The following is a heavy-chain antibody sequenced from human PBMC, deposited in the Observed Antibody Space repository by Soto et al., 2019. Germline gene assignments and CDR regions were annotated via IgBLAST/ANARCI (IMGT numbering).Heavy chain of an antibody. CDR1: GFTFSTYG. Sequence: GALRLSCAAPGFTFSTYGMHWVRQAPGKGLEWVAAMSYDGTKQYYVDSVKGRFTISRDNSRNTLFLQLNSLRDEDTAVYYCAKEYGSTWIDHWGQGTPVTVSS. CDR3: AKEYGSTWIDH. D-gene: IGHD6-13*01. V-gene: IGHV3-30*18. J-gene: IGHJ4*02. CDR2: MSYDGTKQ.